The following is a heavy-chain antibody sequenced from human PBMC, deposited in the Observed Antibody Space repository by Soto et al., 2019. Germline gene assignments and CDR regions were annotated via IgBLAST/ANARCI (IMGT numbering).Heavy chain of an antibody. D-gene: IGHD2-21*02. J-gene: IGHJ4*02. CDR1: GGSISSGDYY. Sequence: QVQLQESGPGLVKPSQTLSLTCTVSGGSISSGDYYWSWIRQPPGKGLAWIGYIYYGGSTYYNPSLKSGVNISVDTSKKQFSVKLSSVTAADTAVYYCAREMYCGGDCYPTFDYWGQGTLVTVSS. CDR2: IYYGGST. V-gene: IGHV4-30-4*01. CDR3: AREMYCGGDCYPTFDY.